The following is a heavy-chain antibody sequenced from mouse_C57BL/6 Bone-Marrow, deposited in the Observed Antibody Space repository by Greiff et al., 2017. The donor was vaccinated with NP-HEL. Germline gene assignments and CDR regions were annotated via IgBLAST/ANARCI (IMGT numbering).Heavy chain of an antibody. CDR2: ILPGSGST. V-gene: IGHV1-9*01. Sequence: QVQLKQSGAELMKPGASVKLSCKATGYTFTGYWIEWVKQRPGHGLEWIGEILPGSGSTNYNEKFKGKATFTADTSSNPAYLQLSSLTTEDSAIYYCARADDLLWLRRGFAYWGQGTLVTVSA. CDR1: GYTFTGYW. J-gene: IGHJ3*01. CDR3: ARADDLLWLRRGFAY. D-gene: IGHD2-2*01.